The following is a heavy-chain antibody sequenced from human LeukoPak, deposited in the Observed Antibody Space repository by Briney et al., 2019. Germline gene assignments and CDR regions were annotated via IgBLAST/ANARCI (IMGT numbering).Heavy chain of an antibody. CDR3: ARDGSGSLLTY. CDR2: IYYSGNA. V-gene: IGHV4-39*07. J-gene: IGHJ4*02. D-gene: IGHD3-10*01. Sequence: SETLSLTCTVSGGSISSSSYFWAWIRQPPGKGLEWVGSIYYSGNAYYNPSLKSRVTISVDTSKNQFSLKLSSVTAADTAVYYCARDGSGSLLTYWGQGTLVTVSS. CDR1: GGSISSSSYF.